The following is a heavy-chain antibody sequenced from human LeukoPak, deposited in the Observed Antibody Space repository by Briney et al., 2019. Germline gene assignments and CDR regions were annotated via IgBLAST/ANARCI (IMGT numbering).Heavy chain of an antibody. CDR2: IKTYNGNT. V-gene: IGHV1-18*04. Sequence: ASVKVSCKASGYTFSSYHIHWVRQAPGHGLEWMGWIKTYNGNTNYAQKFQGRVTLTTDTSTRTAYMELRSLTSDDTAVYYCAREGNTWLDPWGQGALVTVSS. CDR3: AREGNTWLDP. CDR1: GYTFSSYH. J-gene: IGHJ5*02.